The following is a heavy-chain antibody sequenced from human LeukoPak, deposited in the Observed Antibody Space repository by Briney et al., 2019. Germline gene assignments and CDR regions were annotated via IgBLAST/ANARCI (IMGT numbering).Heavy chain of an antibody. V-gene: IGHV3-23*01. D-gene: IGHD3-3*01. Sequence: GGSLRLSCAASGFTFSSNAMSWVRQAPGKGLEWVSSISGSGGSTNYADSVKGRFTISRDNAKNTLYLQMNSLRAEDTAVYYCARSFWSGYYMAPSVDYWGQGTLVTVSS. CDR1: GFTFSSNA. J-gene: IGHJ4*02. CDR2: ISGSGGST. CDR3: ARSFWSGYYMAPSVDY.